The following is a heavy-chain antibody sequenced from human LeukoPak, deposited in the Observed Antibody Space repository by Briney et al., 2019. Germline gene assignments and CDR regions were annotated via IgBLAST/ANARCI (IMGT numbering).Heavy chain of an antibody. CDR1: GFTFNSYG. D-gene: IGHD1-1*01. CDR3: ARDGLNWNEEHYYYMDV. V-gene: IGHV3-30*03. CDR2: ISYDGSNK. J-gene: IGHJ6*03. Sequence: GGSLRLSCAASGFTFNSYGMHWVRQAPGKGLEWVAVISYDGSNKYYADSVKGRFTISRDNSKNTLYLQMNSLRAEDTAVYYCARDGLNWNEEHYYYMDVWGKGTTVTVSS.